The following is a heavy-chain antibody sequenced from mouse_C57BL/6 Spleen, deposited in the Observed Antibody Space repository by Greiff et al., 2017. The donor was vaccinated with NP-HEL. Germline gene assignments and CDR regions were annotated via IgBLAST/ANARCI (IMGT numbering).Heavy chain of an antibody. D-gene: IGHD1-1*01. CDR3: AKKDYGSSDAMDY. CDR2: IWRGGST. CDR1: GFSLTSYG. J-gene: IGHJ4*01. Sequence: VQLQQSGPGLVQPSQSLSITCTVSGFSLTSYGVHWVRQSPGKGLEWLGVIWRGGSTDYNAAFMSRLSITKEHSKSQGFFKMKSLQADDTAIYYCAKKDYGSSDAMDYWGQGTSVTVSS. V-gene: IGHV2-5*01.